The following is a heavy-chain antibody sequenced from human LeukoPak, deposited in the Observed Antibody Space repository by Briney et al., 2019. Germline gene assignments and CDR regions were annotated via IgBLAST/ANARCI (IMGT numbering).Heavy chain of an antibody. CDR1: GFTFTNYW. Sequence: GGSLRLSCGVSGFTFTNYWMTWVRQAPGRGLEWVANIKEDGSERNYVDSVKGRFTISRDNAKNSLHLQMNSLRAEDTAVYYCARGGSDSDYWGQGTLVTVSS. CDR3: ARGGSDSDY. J-gene: IGHJ4*02. V-gene: IGHV3-7*01. CDR2: IKEDGSER. D-gene: IGHD3-16*01.